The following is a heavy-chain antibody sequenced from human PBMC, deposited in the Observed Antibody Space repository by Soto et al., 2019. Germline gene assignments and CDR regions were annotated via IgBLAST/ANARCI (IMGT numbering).Heavy chain of an antibody. Sequence: EVQLLESGGGLVQPGGSLRLSCAASGFTFSSYAMTWVRQAPGKGLEWVSAIRGSGNTSYYADSVKGRFTISRDSSKKMLYFQMNSLRPEDTAVYYCAKDRGRTWYEDYWGQGTLVTVSS. J-gene: IGHJ4*02. CDR2: IRGSGNTS. CDR1: GFTFSSYA. CDR3: AKDRGRTWYEDY. D-gene: IGHD6-13*01. V-gene: IGHV3-23*01.